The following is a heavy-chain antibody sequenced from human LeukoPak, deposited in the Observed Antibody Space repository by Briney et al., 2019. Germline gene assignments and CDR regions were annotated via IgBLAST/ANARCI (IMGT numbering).Heavy chain of an antibody. CDR1: GGSFSGYY. Sequence: SETLSLTCAVCGGSFSGYYWSWIRQPPGKGLEWIGKINHSGSTNYNASLKSRVTISVDTSKNQFSLKLTSVTAADTAVYYCTKIEVGADDFDYFQHWGQGTLVTVSS. CDR3: TKIEVGADDFDYFQH. V-gene: IGHV4-34*01. D-gene: IGHD1-26*01. J-gene: IGHJ1*01. CDR2: INHSGST.